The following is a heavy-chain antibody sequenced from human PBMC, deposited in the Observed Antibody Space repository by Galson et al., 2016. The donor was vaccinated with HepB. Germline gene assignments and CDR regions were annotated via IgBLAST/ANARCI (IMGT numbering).Heavy chain of an antibody. J-gene: IGHJ4*02. D-gene: IGHD3-22*01. CDR2: RHYSGNT. Sequence: SETLSLTCTVSGGSINSSNSYWGWIRQPPGKGLEWIGSRHYSGNTYFNPSLKSRATISVDTSKNQFSLKVRSVTAADTAVYFCARYSDSNTFDYWGQRTLVTVSS. V-gene: IGHV4-39*01. CDR1: GGSINSSNSY. CDR3: ARYSDSNTFDY.